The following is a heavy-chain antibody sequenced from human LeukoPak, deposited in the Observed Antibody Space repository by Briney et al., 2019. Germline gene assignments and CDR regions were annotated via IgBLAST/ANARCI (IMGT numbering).Heavy chain of an antibody. J-gene: IGHJ4*02. Sequence: SETLSLTCTVSGGSISSYYWSWIRQPAGKGLEWIGRIYRSGSTNYNPSLKSRVTMSVDTSKNQFSLKLSSVTAADTAVYYCARDRRYCSGGSCYSFDYWGQGTLVTVSS. V-gene: IGHV4-4*07. D-gene: IGHD2-15*01. CDR1: GGSISSYY. CDR3: ARDRRYCSGGSCYSFDY. CDR2: IYRSGST.